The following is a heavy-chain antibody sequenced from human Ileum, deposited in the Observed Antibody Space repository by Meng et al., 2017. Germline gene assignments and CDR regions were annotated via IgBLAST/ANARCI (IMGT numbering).Heavy chain of an antibody. J-gene: IGHJ5*02. CDR2: IGHSGIT. CDR1: GASISTSGYY. CDR3: VRSSGWVRTGFDP. V-gene: IGHV4-39*01. Sequence: QLQLQESGPGLVKTSDTLSITCTVSGASISTSGYYWGWIRQPPGKGLEWIGSIGHSGITYYTPSLKSRVTVSIDTSKSQFSLKLTSVTAADTAVYYCVRSSGWVRTGFDPWGQGTLVTVSS. D-gene: IGHD6-19*01.